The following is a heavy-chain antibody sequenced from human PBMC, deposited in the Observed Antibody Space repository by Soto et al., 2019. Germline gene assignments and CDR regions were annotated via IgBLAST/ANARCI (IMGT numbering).Heavy chain of an antibody. J-gene: IGHJ1*01. CDR3: ARVPGRTKTMEF. CDR1: GGSFSGYF. Sequence: SETLSLTCAVYGGSFSGYFWNWIRQPPGKGLEWIGEIFYSGSTNYNPSLKSRVIISVDTSKNQFSLKLTSVTAADTAVCYCARVPGRTKTMEFWGQGTLVTVS. V-gene: IGHV4-34*12. D-gene: IGHD3-10*01. CDR2: IFYSGST.